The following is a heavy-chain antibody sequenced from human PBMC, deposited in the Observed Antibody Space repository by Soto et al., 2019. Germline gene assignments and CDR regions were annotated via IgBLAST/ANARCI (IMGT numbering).Heavy chain of an antibody. CDR2: IYYTGIA. CDR3: AREERKGIISWFDP. CDR1: GGSVSGVDYF. D-gene: IGHD2-21*01. Sequence: SETLSLTCTVSGGSVSGVDYFWSWIRQSPGKGLEWIGYIYYTGIAHLNPSLKSRLTMAVDTSKNEFSLKLTSVSAADTAVYFCAREERKGIISWFDPWGQGTPVTVSS. J-gene: IGHJ5*02. V-gene: IGHV4-30-4*01.